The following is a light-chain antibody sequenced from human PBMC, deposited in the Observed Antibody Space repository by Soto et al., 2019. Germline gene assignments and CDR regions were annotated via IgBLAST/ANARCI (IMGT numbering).Light chain of an antibody. J-gene: IGLJ7*01. CDR1: RSNIGAGYA. CDR3: QSYDTSLSASV. CDR2: DNP. Sequence: QSVLTQPPSVSGAPGQRVTISCTGSRSNIGAGYAVHWYQQLPGTAPKLLIYDNPNRPSGVPDRFSASESGTSASLAITGLQSEDEADYYCQSYDTSLSASVFGGGTQLTVL. V-gene: IGLV1-40*01.